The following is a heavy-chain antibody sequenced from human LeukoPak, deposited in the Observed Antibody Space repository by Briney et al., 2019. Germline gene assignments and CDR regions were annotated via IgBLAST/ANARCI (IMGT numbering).Heavy chain of an antibody. Sequence: SETLSLTCTVSGGSISSGGYYWSWIRQHPGKGLEWIGYIYYSGSTYYNPSLKSRVTISVDTSKNQFSLKLGSVTAADTAVYYCAREPHYDFWSGGIDYWGQGTLVTVSS. CDR3: AREPHYDFWSGGIDY. V-gene: IGHV4-31*03. CDR2: IYYSGST. CDR1: GGSISSGGYY. D-gene: IGHD3-3*01. J-gene: IGHJ4*02.